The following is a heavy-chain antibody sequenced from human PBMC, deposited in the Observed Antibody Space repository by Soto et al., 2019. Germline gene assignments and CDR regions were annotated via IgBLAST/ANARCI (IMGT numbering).Heavy chain of an antibody. D-gene: IGHD3-16*01. CDR1: GFTFSTYT. CDR3: AGGSWGGDGMDV. J-gene: IGHJ6*02. V-gene: IGHV3-21*06. Sequence: EVQLEESGGGLVKPGGSLRLSCAASGFTFSTYTINWVRQAPGKGLEWVSSISSSGSYIVYADSVKARFTISRDNANSSVTLQMNSLRAEDTGVYYCAGGSWGGDGMDVWGQGTTVTVSS. CDR2: ISSSGSYI.